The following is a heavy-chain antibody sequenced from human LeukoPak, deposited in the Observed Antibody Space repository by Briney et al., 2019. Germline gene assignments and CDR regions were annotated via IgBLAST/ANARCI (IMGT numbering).Heavy chain of an antibody. CDR3: ARDQAVTTVNWFDP. J-gene: IGHJ5*02. V-gene: IGHV3-33*01. CDR2: IWYDGSNK. Sequence: GGSLRLSCAASGFTFSSYGMHWVRQAPGKGLEWVAVIWYDGSNKYYADSVKGRFTIPRDNSKNTLYLQMNSLRAEDTAVYYCARDQAVTTVNWFDPWGQGTLVTVSS. CDR1: GFTFSSYG. D-gene: IGHD4-17*01.